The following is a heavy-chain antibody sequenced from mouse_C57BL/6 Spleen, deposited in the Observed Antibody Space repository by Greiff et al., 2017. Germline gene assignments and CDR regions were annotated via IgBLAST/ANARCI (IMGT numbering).Heavy chain of an antibody. CDR1: GYTFTSYW. Sequence: QVQLQQPGAELVKPGASVKLSCKASGYTFTSYWMHWVKQRPGRGLEWIGRIDPNSGGTKYNEKFKSKATLTVDKPSSPAYMQLSSLTSEDSAVYYCARWTQATGVDYWGQGTTLTVSS. CDR2: IDPNSGGT. D-gene: IGHD3-2*02. J-gene: IGHJ2*01. V-gene: IGHV1-72*01. CDR3: ARWTQATGVDY.